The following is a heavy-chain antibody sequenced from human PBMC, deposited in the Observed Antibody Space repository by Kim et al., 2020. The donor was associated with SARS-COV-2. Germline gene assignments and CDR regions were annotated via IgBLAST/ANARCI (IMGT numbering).Heavy chain of an antibody. CDR1: GGPINSDHY. V-gene: IGHV4-30-4*01. CDR3: ARVEGDVYAPFFDH. Sequence: SETLSPTCTVSGGPINSDHYWSWIRQPPGKGLEWIGHIYYSGGTFYSPSLKSRLSMSLDTSKNQFSLKLTSLTAADTAVYYCARVEGDVYAPFFDHWGQGTLVTVSS. D-gene: IGHD3-3*01. J-gene: IGHJ4*02. CDR2: IYYSGGT.